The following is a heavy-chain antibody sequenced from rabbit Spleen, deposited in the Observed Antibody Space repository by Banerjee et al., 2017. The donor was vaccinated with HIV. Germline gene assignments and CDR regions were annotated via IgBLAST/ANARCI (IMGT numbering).Heavy chain of an antibody. D-gene: IGHD2-1*01. CDR2: IYADSSGAT. V-gene: IGHV1S45*01. CDR3: VRDQAGDGDYGPYYLTL. Sequence: QGQLVETGGGLVQPGGSLTLTCKASGVSFSDKDVMCWVCQAPGKGLEWIASIYADSSGATYSATWAKGRFTISSHNAPNTLYLELSSLTAADTATYFCVRDQAGDGDYGPYYLTLWGQGTLVTVS. CDR1: GVSFSDKDV. J-gene: IGHJ4*01.